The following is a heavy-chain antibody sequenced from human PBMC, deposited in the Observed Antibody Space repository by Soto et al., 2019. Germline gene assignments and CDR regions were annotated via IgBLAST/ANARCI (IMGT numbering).Heavy chain of an antibody. CDR3: AKGAILNWFDP. CDR1: GCTFSSYA. J-gene: IGHJ5*02. CDR2: ISGSGGST. D-gene: IGHD1-26*01. Sequence: PXGWLGRSCAASGCTFSSYAMSGVRQAPGKGLEWVSAISGSGGSTYYADSVKVRFTISRDNSKNTLYLQMNSLRAEDTAVYYCAKGAILNWFDPWGQGTPVTVYS. V-gene: IGHV3-23*01.